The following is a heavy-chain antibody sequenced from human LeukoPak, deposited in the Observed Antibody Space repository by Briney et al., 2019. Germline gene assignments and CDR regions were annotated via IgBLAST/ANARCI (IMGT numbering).Heavy chain of an antibody. D-gene: IGHD3-3*01. CDR1: GYTFTSYG. V-gene: IGHV1-18*01. Sequence: GASVKVSCKASGYTFTSYGISWVRQAPGQGLEWMGWISAYNGNTNYAQKLQGRVTMTTDTSTSTAYMELRSLRSDDTAVYYCAKAGRYYDFWSGYYTVDYWGQGTLVTVSS. J-gene: IGHJ4*02. CDR3: AKAGRYYDFWSGYYTVDY. CDR2: ISAYNGNT.